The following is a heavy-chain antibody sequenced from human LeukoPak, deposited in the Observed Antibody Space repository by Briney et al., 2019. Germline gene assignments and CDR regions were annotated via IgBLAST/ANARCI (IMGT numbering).Heavy chain of an antibody. CDR3: ARPYCSGGDCLRYFDL. CDR2: INPISGNT. CDR1: GYTFTSYD. D-gene: IGHD2-15*01. Sequence: EASVRLSCKASGYTFTSYDISWVRQATGQGLEWMGWINPISGNTGYAQKFQGRVTMTRNTSISTPYMELNSLRSEDTAVYYCARPYCSGGDCLRYFDLWGRGTLITVSS. V-gene: IGHV1-8*01. J-gene: IGHJ2*01.